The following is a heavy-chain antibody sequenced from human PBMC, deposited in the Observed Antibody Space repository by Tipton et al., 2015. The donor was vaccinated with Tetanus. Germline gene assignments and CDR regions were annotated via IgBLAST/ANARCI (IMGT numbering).Heavy chain of an antibody. CDR2: VNQSGST. Sequence: GLVKPSETLSLTCGVSDGSFNAYYWSWIRQTPGKGLEWIGEVNQSGSTKYNPSFNSRAAISVDASKSQFSLRVRSVTAADTAVYYCARGRTMSGVVAPFDLWGQGTQVTVSS. CDR1: DGSFNAYY. J-gene: IGHJ4*02. V-gene: IGHV4-34*01. D-gene: IGHD3-3*01. CDR3: ARGRTMSGVVAPFDL.